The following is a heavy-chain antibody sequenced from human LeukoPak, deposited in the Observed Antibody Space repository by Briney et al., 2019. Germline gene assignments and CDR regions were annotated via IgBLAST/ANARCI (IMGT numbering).Heavy chain of an antibody. J-gene: IGHJ4*02. D-gene: IGHD6-19*01. CDR1: GYTFTSYD. CDR2: MNPNSGNT. Sequence: GASVKVSCKASGYTFTSYDINWVRQAPGQGLEWMGWMNPNSGNTVYAQKFQGRVTMTRNTSISTAYMELSSLRSEDTAVYYCATSGWYFDYRGQGTLVTVSS. V-gene: IGHV1-8*01. CDR3: ATSGWYFDY.